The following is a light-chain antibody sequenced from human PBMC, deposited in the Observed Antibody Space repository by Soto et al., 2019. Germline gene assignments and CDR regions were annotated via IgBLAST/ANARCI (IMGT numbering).Light chain of an antibody. CDR2: RAS. V-gene: IGKV3-20*01. Sequence: EIVLTQSPGTLSLSPGERATLSCRASQSVTSNYLAWYQQTPSQAPMLLFYRASSRATGIPDRFSGSGSGTDFTLTISRLEPEDFAVYYCQQYGSSYTFGQGTKLEIK. CDR3: QQYGSSYT. J-gene: IGKJ2*01. CDR1: QSVTSNY.